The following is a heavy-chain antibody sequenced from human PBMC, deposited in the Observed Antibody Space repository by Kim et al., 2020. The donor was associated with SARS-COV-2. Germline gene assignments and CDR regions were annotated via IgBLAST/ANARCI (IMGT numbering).Heavy chain of an antibody. D-gene: IGHD3-10*01. CDR3: AKNAGGVRGLIPGFAP. CDR1: GFTFSNYA. J-gene: IGHJ5*02. CDR2: VSSSGSST. Sequence: GGSLRLSCVASGFTFSNYAMSWVRQAAGKGLEWVASVSSSGSSTYYADSVKGRFTISRDNSNNTLYLQMKSLRAEDTAIFYCAKNAGGVRGLIPGFAPWG. V-gene: IGHV3-23*01.